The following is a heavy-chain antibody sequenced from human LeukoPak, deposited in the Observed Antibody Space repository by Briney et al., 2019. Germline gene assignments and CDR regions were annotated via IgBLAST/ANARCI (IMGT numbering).Heavy chain of an antibody. V-gene: IGHV4-34*01. CDR3: ARGVGAASYYYYYMDV. CDR2: INHSGST. D-gene: IGHD2-15*01. J-gene: IGHJ6*03. Sequence: PSETLSLTCAVYGGSFSGYYWSWIRQPPGKGLKWIGEINHSGSTNYNPSLKSRVTISVDTSKNQFSLKLSSVTAADTAVYYCARGVGAASYYYYYMDVWGKGTTVTVSS. CDR1: GGSFSGYY.